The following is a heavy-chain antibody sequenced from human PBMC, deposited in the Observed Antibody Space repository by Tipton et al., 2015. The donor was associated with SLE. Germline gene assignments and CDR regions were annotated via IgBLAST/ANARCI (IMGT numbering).Heavy chain of an antibody. V-gene: IGHV4-34*01. CDR1: GGSFSGYY. Sequence: TLSLTCAVYGGSFSGYYWSWIRQPPGKGLEWIGEINHSGSTNYNPSLKSRVTISVDTSKNQFSLKLSSVTAADTAVYYCAREHYYDSSGWPDALDIWGQGTMVTVSS. CDR3: AREHYYDSSGWPDALDI. J-gene: IGHJ3*02. D-gene: IGHD3-22*01. CDR2: INHSGST.